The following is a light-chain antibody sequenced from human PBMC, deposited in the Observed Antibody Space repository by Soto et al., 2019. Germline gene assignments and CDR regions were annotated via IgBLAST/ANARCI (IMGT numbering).Light chain of an antibody. J-gene: IGKJ5*01. Sequence: EIVMTQSPATLSVSPGERATLSCRASQSVNSHLAWFQQRPGQAPRLLIFEASTRSTDVPARFSASGSGTDFTLTISGLQSEDFAVYYCQQYHIWYTFGQGTRLEIK. V-gene: IGKV3-15*01. CDR3: QQYHIWYT. CDR2: EAS. CDR1: QSVNSH.